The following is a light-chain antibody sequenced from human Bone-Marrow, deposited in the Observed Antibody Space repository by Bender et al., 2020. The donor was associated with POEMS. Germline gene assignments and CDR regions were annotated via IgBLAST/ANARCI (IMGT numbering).Light chain of an antibody. CDR1: SSDVGGHNY. CDR3: YSHARKV. CDR2: EVS. V-gene: IGLV2-8*01. Sequence: QSALTQPPSASGSPGQSVTISCTGTSSDVGGHNYVSWYQQHPGKAPKLMIYEVSKRPSGVSTRFTGSKSGNTASLTISGLQAEDEADYYCYSHARKVFGTGTKVTVL. J-gene: IGLJ1*01.